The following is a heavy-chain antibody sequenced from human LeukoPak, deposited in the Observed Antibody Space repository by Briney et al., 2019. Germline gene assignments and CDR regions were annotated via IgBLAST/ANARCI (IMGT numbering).Heavy chain of an antibody. CDR2: IKKDGSER. J-gene: IGHJ5*02. CDR3: AKVGPAYYDSSGYYWGWFDP. D-gene: IGHD3-22*01. V-gene: IGHV3-7*01. CDR1: GFSPKDFY. Sequence: SLRPSCAVSGFSPKDFYTSWVRHAAGEGLEWGAEIKKDGSERNCVGSVRGRFTLSRDNAKNSLYLQMNSLRAEGPALYYCAKVGPAYYDSSGYYWGWFDPWGQGTLVTVSS.